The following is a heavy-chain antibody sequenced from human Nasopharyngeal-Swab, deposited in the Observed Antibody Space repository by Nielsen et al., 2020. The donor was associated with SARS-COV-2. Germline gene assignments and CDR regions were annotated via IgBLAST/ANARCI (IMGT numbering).Heavy chain of an antibody. V-gene: IGHV5-51*01. D-gene: IGHD2-2*01. Sequence: GESLKISCKGSGYSFTSYWIGWVRQMPGKGLEWMGIIYPGDSDTRYSPSFQGQVTISADKSISTAYLQWSSLKASDTAMYYCARLWECSSTSCYADLGWFDTWGQGTLVTVSS. CDR2: IYPGDSDT. J-gene: IGHJ5*02. CDR1: GYSFTSYW. CDR3: ARLWECSSTSCYADLGWFDT.